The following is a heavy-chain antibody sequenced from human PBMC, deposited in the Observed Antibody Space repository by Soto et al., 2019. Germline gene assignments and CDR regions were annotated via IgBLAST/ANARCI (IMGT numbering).Heavy chain of an antibody. Sequence: GGSLRLSCAASGFTFSSYAMSWVRQAPGKGLEWVSAISGSGGSTYYADSVKGRFTISRDNSKNTLYLQMNSLRAEDTAVYYCAKDSSSGYDLADTFDYWGQGTLVTVSS. J-gene: IGHJ4*02. D-gene: IGHD5-12*01. CDR2: ISGSGGST. CDR3: AKDSSSGYDLADTFDY. V-gene: IGHV3-23*01. CDR1: GFTFSSYA.